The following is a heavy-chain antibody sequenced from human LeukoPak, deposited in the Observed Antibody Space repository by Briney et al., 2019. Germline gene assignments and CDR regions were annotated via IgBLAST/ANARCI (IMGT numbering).Heavy chain of an antibody. CDR2: IWYDGSSK. J-gene: IGHJ4*02. CDR3: AKGTLFGVVTSFDF. Sequence: GGSLRLSCAASGFTFSSYGMHWVRQAPGKGLEWVAVIWYDGSSKYYADSVKGRFTISRDNSKNTLFLQMSSLRTEDTAVYYCAKGTLFGVVTSFDFWGQGTLVTVSS. CDR1: GFTFSSYG. D-gene: IGHD3-3*01. V-gene: IGHV3-33*06.